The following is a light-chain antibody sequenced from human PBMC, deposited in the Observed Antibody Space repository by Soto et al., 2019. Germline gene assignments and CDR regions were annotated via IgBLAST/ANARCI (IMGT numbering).Light chain of an antibody. Sequence: QSVLTQPASVSGSHGRSITIPCTGTSRDVGRYNYVSWYRHHPGKAPKLFIYEDSNRPSRISNRFSGSKSGNTASLTISGLQAEDEADYYCSSYTNNKSVSFGGGTKVTV. CDR2: EDS. CDR3: SSYTNNKSVS. CDR1: SRDVGRYNY. J-gene: IGLJ2*01. V-gene: IGLV2-14*01.